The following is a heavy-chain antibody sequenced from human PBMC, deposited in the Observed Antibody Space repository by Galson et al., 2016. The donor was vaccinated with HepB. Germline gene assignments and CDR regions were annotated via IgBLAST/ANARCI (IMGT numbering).Heavy chain of an antibody. Sequence: SLRLSCAASGFTFGTSGMSWVRQAPGMGLEWVAQINYDGTAKYYVDAVKGRFTISRDNAKKSLDLQMNSLRVEDTAIYYCARDVVETAFRYIGMDVWGQGTTVIVSS. CDR2: INYDGTAK. D-gene: IGHD2-2*01. J-gene: IGHJ6*02. CDR3: ARDVVETAFRYIGMDV. CDR1: GFTFGTSG. V-gene: IGHV3-7*01.